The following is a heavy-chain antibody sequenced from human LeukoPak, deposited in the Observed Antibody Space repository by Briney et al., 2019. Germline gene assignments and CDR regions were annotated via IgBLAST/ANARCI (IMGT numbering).Heavy chain of an antibody. J-gene: IGHJ5*02. Sequence: GESLKISRKGSGSSFTSYWIGWVRQMPGKGLEWMGIIYPGDSDTRYSPSFQGQVTISADKSISTAYLQWSSLKASDTAMYYCARKYCSGGSCGWFDPWGQGTLVTVSS. CDR2: IYPGDSDT. V-gene: IGHV5-51*01. CDR1: GSSFTSYW. D-gene: IGHD2-15*01. CDR3: ARKYCSGGSCGWFDP.